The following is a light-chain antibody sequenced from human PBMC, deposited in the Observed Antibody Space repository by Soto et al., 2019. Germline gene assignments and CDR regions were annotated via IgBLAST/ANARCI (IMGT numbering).Light chain of an antibody. CDR1: QSVGTN. J-gene: IGKJ2*01. Sequence: EIVMTQSPATLSVSPGERANLSCRASQSVGTNLAWYQQKPGQAPRLLMYGSLITATGTPARFSGSGSETEFTLTISSLQSEDFAVYFCQQYNNWPPYTFGQGTKLEMK. V-gene: IGKV3-15*01. CDR3: QQYNNWPPYT. CDR2: GSL.